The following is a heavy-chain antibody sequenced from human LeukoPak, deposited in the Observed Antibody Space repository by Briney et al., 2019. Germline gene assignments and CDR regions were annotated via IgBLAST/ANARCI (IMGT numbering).Heavy chain of an antibody. V-gene: IGHV3-33*01. D-gene: IGHD6-13*01. CDR1: GFTFSSYG. CDR2: MWYDGINK. CDR3: ARDALSWHAAERHAVGSP. J-gene: IGHJ5*02. Sequence: GGSLRLSCAASGFTFSSYGMHWVRQAPGKGLEWVAVMWYDGINKFHADSVKGRFTISRDNARNSLYLQMNSLRAEDTAVYYCARDALSWHAAERHAVGSPWGQGTLVTVST.